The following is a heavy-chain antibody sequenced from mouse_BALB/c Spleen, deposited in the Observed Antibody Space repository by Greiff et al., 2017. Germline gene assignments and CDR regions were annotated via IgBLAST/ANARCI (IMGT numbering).Heavy chain of an antibody. CDR3: TRVTTASYYAMDY. V-gene: IGHV6-6*02. J-gene: IGHJ4*01. Sequence: EVKLEESGGGLVQPGGSMKLSCVASGFTFSNYWMNWVRQSPEKGLEWVAEIRLKSNNYATHYAESVKGRFTISRDDSKSSVYLQMNNLRAEDTGIYYCTRVTTASYYAMDYWGQGTSVTVSS. D-gene: IGHD1-2*01. CDR1: GFTFSNYW. CDR2: IRLKSNNYAT.